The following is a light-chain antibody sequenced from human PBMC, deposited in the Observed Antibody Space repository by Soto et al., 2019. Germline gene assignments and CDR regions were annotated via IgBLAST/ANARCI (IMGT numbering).Light chain of an antibody. CDR3: QQHGSSPIT. V-gene: IGKV3-20*01. Sequence: EIVLTQSPGTLSLSPGERATLFCRASEYISTSYLAWYQQKPGQAPRLLIYGASSRATGIPDRFSGSGAGTDFTLTISRLEPEDFAAYYCQQHGSSPITFGQGTRLEIK. J-gene: IGKJ5*01. CDR1: EYISTSY. CDR2: GAS.